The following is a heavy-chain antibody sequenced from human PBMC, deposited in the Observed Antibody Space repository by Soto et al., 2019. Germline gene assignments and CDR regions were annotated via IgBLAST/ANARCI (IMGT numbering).Heavy chain of an antibody. V-gene: IGHV1-18*01. J-gene: IGHJ5*02. CDR3: TRDRRRVPTAS. D-gene: IGHD2-21*02. CDR2: ISAFNGNT. Sequence: QVQLVQSGAEVKKPGASVKVSCKASGDNFIDYGITWVRQAPGQGLEWMGWISAFNGNTNYGQKLQGRATMTTDTSTSTAYMELRSLRSDDTAVYYCTRDRRRVPTASWGQGTLVTVSS. CDR1: GDNFIDYG.